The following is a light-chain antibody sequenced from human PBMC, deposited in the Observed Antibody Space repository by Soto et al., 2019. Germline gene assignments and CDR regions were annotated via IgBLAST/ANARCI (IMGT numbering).Light chain of an antibody. J-gene: IGKJ4*01. CDR3: QQHDTLPPT. CDR1: QDITKY. Sequence: DIQMTQSPSSLSASVGDRVTITCQASQDITKYLNCYQQKPGKAPKLLIYDASNLEGGVPSRFSGSGSGTDFTFTITSLQPADIATYYCQQHDTLPPTFGGGTKVDIK. V-gene: IGKV1-33*01. CDR2: DAS.